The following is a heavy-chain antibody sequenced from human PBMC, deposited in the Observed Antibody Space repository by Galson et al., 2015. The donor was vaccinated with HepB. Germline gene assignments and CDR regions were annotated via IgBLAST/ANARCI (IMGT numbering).Heavy chain of an antibody. J-gene: IGHJ4*02. Sequence: SLRLSCAASGFSFSTYTMNWVRQAPGKGLEWVASISTTATHIYYAGSVQDRFTISRDNAKNSLYLQLSSLRAEDTAVYYCAKDTPNPPARGWSYFDLWGQGTLVTVSS. V-gene: IGHV3-21*01. CDR1: GFSFSTYT. CDR3: AKDTPNPPARGWSYFDL. CDR2: ISTTATHI. D-gene: IGHD2-15*01.